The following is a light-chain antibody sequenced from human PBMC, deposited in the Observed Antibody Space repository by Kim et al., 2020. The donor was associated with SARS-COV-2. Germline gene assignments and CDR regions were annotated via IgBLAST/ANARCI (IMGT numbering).Light chain of an antibody. V-gene: IGLV3-19*01. CDR1: SLRSYY. CDR3: NSRDSRGYHLV. J-gene: IGLJ2*01. CDR2: GKN. Sequence: SSELTQDPAVSVALGQTVRITCQGDSLRSYYASWYQQKPGQAPVLVIFGKNNRPSGIPDRFSGSRSGNTASLTITGAQAEDEADYYCNSRDSRGYHLVFG.